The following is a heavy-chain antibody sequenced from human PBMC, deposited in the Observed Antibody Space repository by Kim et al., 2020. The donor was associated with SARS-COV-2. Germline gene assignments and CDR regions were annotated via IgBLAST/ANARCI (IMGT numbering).Heavy chain of an antibody. Sequence: SLKSRVTISVDTSKNQFSLKLSSVTAADTAVYYCAENYYGSGSYKGHFDYWGQGTLVTVSS. D-gene: IGHD3-10*01. J-gene: IGHJ4*02. CDR3: AENYYGSGSYKGHFDY. V-gene: IGHV4-39*01.